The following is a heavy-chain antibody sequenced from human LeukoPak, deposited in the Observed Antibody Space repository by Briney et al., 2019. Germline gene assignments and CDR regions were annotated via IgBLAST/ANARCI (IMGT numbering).Heavy chain of an antibody. D-gene: IGHD3-22*01. V-gene: IGHV3-15*01. CDR2: IRSKNDGGTI. CDR1: GFTFSNAW. Sequence: GGSLRLSCAASGFTFSNAWMAWVRQAPGKGLEWVGRIRSKNDGGTIGYAAPVKDRFTISRDDSKNTLYLQMNSLEIEDTAVYFCTTDRTMKGYWGQGTQVTVSS. J-gene: IGHJ4*02. CDR3: TTDRTMKGY.